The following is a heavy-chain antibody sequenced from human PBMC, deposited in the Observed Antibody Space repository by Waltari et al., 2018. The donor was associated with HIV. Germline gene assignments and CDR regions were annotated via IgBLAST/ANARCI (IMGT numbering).Heavy chain of an antibody. Sequence: EVQLVESGGGLVQPGRSLRLSCAASGFNFDDYAMHWVRQPPGKGLEWVSGISWNGCSMGYADSVKGRFTISRDNTKNSLNLQMNSVRAEDTALYYCAKDRGPFIAVAGTWGQGTLVTVSS. V-gene: IGHV3-9*01. CDR1: GFNFDDYA. J-gene: IGHJ5*02. CDR2: ISWNGCSM. CDR3: AKDRGPFIAVAGT. D-gene: IGHD6-19*01.